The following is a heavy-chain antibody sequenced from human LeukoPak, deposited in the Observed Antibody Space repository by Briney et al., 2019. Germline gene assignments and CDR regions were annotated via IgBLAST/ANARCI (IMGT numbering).Heavy chain of an antibody. CDR2: IKQDGSEK. J-gene: IGHJ6*02. V-gene: IGHV3-7*01. D-gene: IGHD1-26*01. Sequence: PGGSLRLSCAASGFTFSSYWMSWVRQAPGKGLEWVANIKQDGSEKYYVDSVKGRFTISRDNAKNSLYLQMNSLRAEDTAVYYCARAWSYSGSYYGMDVWSQGTTVTVSS. CDR1: GFTFSSYW. CDR3: ARAWSYSGSYYGMDV.